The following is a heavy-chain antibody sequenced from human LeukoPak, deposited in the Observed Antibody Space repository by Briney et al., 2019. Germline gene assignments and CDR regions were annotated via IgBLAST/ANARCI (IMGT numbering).Heavy chain of an antibody. D-gene: IGHD3-22*01. CDR3: AKDVRQYYDSSGYGNDAFDI. CDR2: ISGSGGST. V-gene: IGHV3-23*01. J-gene: IGHJ3*02. CDR1: GFTFSSCA. Sequence: PGGSLRLSCAASGFTFSSCAMSWVRQGPGKGLEWVSAISGSGGSTYYADSVKGRFTISRDNSKNTLYLQMNSLRAEDTAVYYCAKDVRQYYDSSGYGNDAFDIWGQGTMVTVSS.